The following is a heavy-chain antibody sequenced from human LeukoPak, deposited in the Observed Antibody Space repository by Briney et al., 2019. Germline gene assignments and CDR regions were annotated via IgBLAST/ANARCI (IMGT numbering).Heavy chain of an antibody. CDR1: GFTFSSYA. CDR2: ISGSGGST. V-gene: IGHV3-23*01. CDR3: AKDADLPLRYGSGFFDY. Sequence: GGSLRLSCAASGFTFSSYAMSWVRQAPGKGLEWVSAISGSGGSTYYADSVKGRFTISRDNPKNTLYLQMNSLRAEDTAVYYCAKDADLPLRYGSGFFDYWGQGTLVTVSS. D-gene: IGHD3-10*01. J-gene: IGHJ4*02.